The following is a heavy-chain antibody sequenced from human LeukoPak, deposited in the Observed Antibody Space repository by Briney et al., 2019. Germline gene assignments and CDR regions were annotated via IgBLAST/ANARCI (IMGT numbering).Heavy chain of an antibody. Sequence: ASVKVSCKASGYTFTGYYMHWVRQAPGQGLEWMGWINPNSGGTNYAQKFQGRVTMTRDTSISTAYMELSRLRSDDTAVYYCARGDIVGVPAAMSDYWGQGTLVTVSS. D-gene: IGHD2-2*01. CDR3: ARGDIVGVPAAMSDY. V-gene: IGHV1-2*02. CDR2: INPNSGGT. CDR1: GYTFTGYY. J-gene: IGHJ4*02.